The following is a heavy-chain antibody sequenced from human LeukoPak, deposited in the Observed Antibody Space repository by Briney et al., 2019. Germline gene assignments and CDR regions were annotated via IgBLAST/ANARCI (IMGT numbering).Heavy chain of an antibody. J-gene: IGHJ4*02. Sequence: GGSLRLSCAASGFNVNSFKMTWVRQAPGLGLEFLSYISDSGGVIKYADSVKGRFIISRDSAENALYLQMNNLGADDTAVYFCAGGPQYTGSFPYWGQGTLVAVSS. D-gene: IGHD1-26*01. CDR3: AGGPQYTGSFPY. V-gene: IGHV3-48*03. CDR2: ISDSGGVI. CDR1: GFNVNSFK.